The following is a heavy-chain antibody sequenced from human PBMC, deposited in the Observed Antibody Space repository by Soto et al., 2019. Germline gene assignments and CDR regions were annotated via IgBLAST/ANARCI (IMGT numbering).Heavy chain of an antibody. V-gene: IGHV4-59*01. D-gene: IGHD3-16*01. CDR2: IYDSGST. Sequence: SETLSLTCTVSGGSITTYYWSWIRQPPGKGLEWIGYIYDSGSTKYNPSLKSRVTMSVDTSKNQFSLNLSSVTAADTAAYYCARDRNDGGADYWGQGTLVTVS. CDR3: ARDRNDGGADY. CDR1: GGSITTYY. J-gene: IGHJ4*02.